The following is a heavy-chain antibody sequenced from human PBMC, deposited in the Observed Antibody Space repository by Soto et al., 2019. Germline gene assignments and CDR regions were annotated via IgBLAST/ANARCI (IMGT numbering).Heavy chain of an antibody. CDR1: GGTFSSYA. CDR2: IIPIFGTA. D-gene: IGHD4-17*01. CDR3: AIHYGDYVMGRFRFDP. V-gene: IGHV1-69*13. J-gene: IGHJ5*02. Sequence: ASVKVSCKASGGTFSSYAISWVRQAPGQGLEWMGGIIPIFGTANYAQKFQGRVTITADESTSTAYMELSSLRSEDTAVYYCAIHYGDYVMGRFRFDPWGQGTLVTVSS.